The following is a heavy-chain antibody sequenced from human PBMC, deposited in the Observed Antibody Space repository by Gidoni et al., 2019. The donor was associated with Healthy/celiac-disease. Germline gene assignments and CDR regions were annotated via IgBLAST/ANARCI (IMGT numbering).Heavy chain of an antibody. CDR1: GGSFSGSY. CDR2: INHSGST. V-gene: IGHV4-34*01. CDR3: ARATYYYDSSGYYYVRYFDL. Sequence: QVQLHQWGAGLLKPSETLSLTCAVYGGSFSGSYWSWIRQPPGKGLEWSGEINHSGSTNYNPSLKSRVTISVDTSKNQFSLKLSSVTAADTAVYYCARATYYYDSSGYYYVRYFDLWGRGTLVTVSS. D-gene: IGHD3-22*01. J-gene: IGHJ2*01.